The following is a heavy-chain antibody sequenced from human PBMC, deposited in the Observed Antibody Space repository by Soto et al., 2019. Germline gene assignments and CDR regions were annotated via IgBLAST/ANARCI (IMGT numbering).Heavy chain of an antibody. CDR2: ISGSGGST. V-gene: IGHV3-23*01. Sequence: PGGSLRLSCAASGFTFSSYAMSWVRQAPGKGLEWVSAISGSGGSTYYADSVKGRFTISRDNSKNTLYLQMNSLRAEDTAVYYCAKDRPYYYDSSGDDAFDIWGQGTMVTVS. D-gene: IGHD3-22*01. J-gene: IGHJ3*02. CDR3: AKDRPYYYDSSGDDAFDI. CDR1: GFTFSSYA.